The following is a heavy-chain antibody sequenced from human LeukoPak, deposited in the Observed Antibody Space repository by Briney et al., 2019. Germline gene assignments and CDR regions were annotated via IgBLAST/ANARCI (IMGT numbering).Heavy chain of an antibody. Sequence: PSETLSLTCAVYGGSFSGYYWSWIRQPPGKGLEWIGEINHSGSTNYNPSLKSRVTISVDTSKNQFSLKLSSVTAADTAVYYCARGQPMTRELAYYYFDYWGQGTLVTVSS. J-gene: IGHJ4*02. CDR1: GGSFSGYY. D-gene: IGHD1-26*01. CDR3: ARGQPMTRELAYYYFDY. CDR2: INHSGST. V-gene: IGHV4-34*01.